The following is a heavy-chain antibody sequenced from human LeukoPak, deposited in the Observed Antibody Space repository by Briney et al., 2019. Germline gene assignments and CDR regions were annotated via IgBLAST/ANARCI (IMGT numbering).Heavy chain of an antibody. CDR1: GGTFSSYA. Sequence: ASVKVSCKASGGTFSSYAISWVRQAPGQGLEWMGGIIPIFGTANYAQKFQGRVTITADESTSTAYMELSSLRSEDTAVYYCARSPVPLHGSGSPYFDYWGQGTLVTVSS. CDR3: ARSPVPLHGSGSPYFDY. J-gene: IGHJ4*02. D-gene: IGHD3-10*01. CDR2: IIPIFGTA. V-gene: IGHV1-69*13.